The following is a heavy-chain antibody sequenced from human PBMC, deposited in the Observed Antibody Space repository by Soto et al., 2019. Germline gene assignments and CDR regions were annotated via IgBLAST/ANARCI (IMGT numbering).Heavy chain of an antibody. Sequence: QVQLVQSGAEVKKPGSSVRVSCKASGTIFSSYTISWVRQAPGQGLEWVGRIIPILGETNSAQKVQDRVTLTADTSTTTAYMELNSLRLEDTAGYYCARGLGWRMEEWGQGNKVTVYS. CDR1: GTIFSSYT. J-gene: IGHJ6*02. V-gene: IGHV1-69*08. CDR2: IIPILGET. CDR3: ARGLGWRMEE. D-gene: IGHD2-15*01.